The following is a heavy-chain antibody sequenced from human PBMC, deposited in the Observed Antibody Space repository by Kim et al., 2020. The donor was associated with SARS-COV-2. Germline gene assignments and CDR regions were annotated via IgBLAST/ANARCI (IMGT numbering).Heavy chain of an antibody. Sequence: GGSLRLSCAASGFAFGTHSMNWVRQAPGKGLEWVSSIGGTTNYIYYADSLKGRFTISRDNSKNSLYLQMDSLRAEDTAVYYCARGGYCGNTSCYFYYYALDVWGPEATVPVS. CDR3: ARGGYCGNTSCYFYYYALDV. V-gene: IGHV3-21*01. CDR1: GFAFGTHS. D-gene: IGHD2-2*01. CDR2: IGGTTNYI. J-gene: IGHJ6*02.